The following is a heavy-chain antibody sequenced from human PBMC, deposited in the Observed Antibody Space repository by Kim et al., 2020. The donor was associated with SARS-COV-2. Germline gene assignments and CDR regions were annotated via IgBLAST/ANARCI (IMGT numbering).Heavy chain of an antibody. CDR3: ARYGLSGKAFDI. V-gene: IGHV4-34*01. D-gene: IGHD1-26*01. Sequence: TNYNPSLKSRVTISVDTSKNQFSLELSSMTAADTAVYYCARYGLSGKAFDIWGQGTLVPVSS. CDR2: T. J-gene: IGHJ3*02.